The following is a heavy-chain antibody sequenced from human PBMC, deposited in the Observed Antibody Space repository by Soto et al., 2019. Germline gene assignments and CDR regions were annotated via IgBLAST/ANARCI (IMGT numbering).Heavy chain of an antibody. CDR2: ISGSGGST. J-gene: IGHJ6*02. Sequence: GGSLRLSCAASGFTFSSYAMSWVRQAPGKGLEWVSAISGSGGSTYYADSVKGRFTISRDNSKNTLYLQMNSLRAEDTALYYCAKGRSYYYYYGVDVWGQGTTVTVSS. V-gene: IGHV3-23*01. CDR1: GFTFSSYA. CDR3: AKGRSYYYYYGVDV.